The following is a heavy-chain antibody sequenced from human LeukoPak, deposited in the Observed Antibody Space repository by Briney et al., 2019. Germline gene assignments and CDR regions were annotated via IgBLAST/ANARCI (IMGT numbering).Heavy chain of an antibody. CDR2: IYTSGST. CDR1: GGSTSSGSYY. D-gene: IGHD1-1*01. Sequence: SQTLSLTCTVSGGSTSSGSYYWSWVRQPAGKGLEWIGRIYTSGSTNYNPSLKSRVTISVDTSKNQFSLKLSSVTAADTAVYYCARDLEGPWGQGTLVTVSS. J-gene: IGHJ5*02. V-gene: IGHV4-61*02. CDR3: ARDLEGP.